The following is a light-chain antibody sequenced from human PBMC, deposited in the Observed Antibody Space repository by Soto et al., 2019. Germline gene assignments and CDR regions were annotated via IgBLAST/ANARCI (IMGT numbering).Light chain of an antibody. J-gene: IGKJ2*01. CDR1: QSISSY. V-gene: IGKV1-39*01. Sequence: DIQMTQSPSSLSASVGDRVTITCRASQSISSYLNWYQQKPGKAPKLLIYAASSLQSGVPSRFSGSGSGTDCTLTISSLQPEDFATYYCQQSDSTPYTFGQGTKLEIK. CDR3: QQSDSTPYT. CDR2: AAS.